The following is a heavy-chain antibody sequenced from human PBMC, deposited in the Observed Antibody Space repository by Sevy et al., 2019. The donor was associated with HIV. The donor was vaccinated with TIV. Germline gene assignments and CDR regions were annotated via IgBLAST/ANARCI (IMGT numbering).Heavy chain of an antibody. Sequence: GGSLRLSCEASGFTVSGNYMAWVRLAPGKGLEWVSLIDSGGSTYYADSVKGRLTISRDNAKNTLYLQMNPLRAEDTAVYFGARDRYYDASGYYYCYYGMDVWGQGTTVTVSS. J-gene: IGHJ6*02. CDR1: GFTVSGNY. V-gene: IGHV3-66*01. CDR2: IDSGGST. CDR3: ARDRYYDASGYYYCYYGMDV. D-gene: IGHD3-22*01.